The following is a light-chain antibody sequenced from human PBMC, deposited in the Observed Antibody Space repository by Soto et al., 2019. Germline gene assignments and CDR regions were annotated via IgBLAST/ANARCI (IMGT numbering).Light chain of an antibody. CDR3: LSHTTFGTYV. CDR2: NIN. CDR1: SSDIGAYEY. Sequence: QSVLPQPASVSGSPGQSITISCSGTSSDIGAYEYVSWYQQHPGKPPKLMIYNINNRPSGVSYRFSGSKSGNTASLTISRLQTEDEADYYCLSHTTFGTYVFGYGTK. V-gene: IGLV2-14*03. J-gene: IGLJ1*01.